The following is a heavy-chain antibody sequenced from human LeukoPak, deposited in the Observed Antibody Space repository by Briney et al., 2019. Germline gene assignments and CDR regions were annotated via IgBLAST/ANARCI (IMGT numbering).Heavy chain of an antibody. CDR2: IDWDDDK. Sequence: SGPTLVNPTQTLTLTCTFSGFSLSTSGMCVSWIRQPPGKALGWLDLIDWDDDKYYSTSLKTRLTISKDTSKNQVVLTMTNMGPVDTATDYCARYVDTLFDYWGQGTLVTVSS. D-gene: IGHD5-18*01. CDR3: ARYVDTLFDY. CDR1: GFSLSTSGMC. V-gene: IGHV2-70*01. J-gene: IGHJ4*02.